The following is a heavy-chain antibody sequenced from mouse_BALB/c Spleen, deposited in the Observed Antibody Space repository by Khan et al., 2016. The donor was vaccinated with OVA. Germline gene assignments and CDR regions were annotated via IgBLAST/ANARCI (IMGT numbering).Heavy chain of an antibody. CDR2: IYPFNDDT. V-gene: IGHV1S136*01. J-gene: IGHJ3*01. D-gene: IGHD1-1*01. CDR1: GYTFTSYV. CDR3: GAVGTYYVSFAY. Sequence: VQLQQSGPELVKPGASVKMSCKASGYTFTSYVMHWVKQKPGLGLEWIGDIYPFNDDTKYNEKFKGKATLTADKSSSTAYMELSGLTSEDSAVYYCGAVGTYYVSFAYWGQGTLVTVSA.